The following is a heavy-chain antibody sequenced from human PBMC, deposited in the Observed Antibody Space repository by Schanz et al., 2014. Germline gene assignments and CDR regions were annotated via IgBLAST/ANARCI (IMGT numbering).Heavy chain of an antibody. D-gene: IGHD2-15*01. CDR2: ISRSGGSK. J-gene: IGHJ6*02. V-gene: IGHV3-23*01. CDR3: AKGMGYCRGGTCYDYYYYGLDV. Sequence: DVQLLEPGGGLVQPGGSLRLSCAASGFTFNSYAMTWVRQAPGKGLEWVSSISRSGGSKYYADSVKGRFTISRDNSENTLYLQMNSLGADGTAVFYCAKGMGYCRGGTCYDYYYYGLDVWGQGTTVTVSS. CDR1: GFTFNSYA.